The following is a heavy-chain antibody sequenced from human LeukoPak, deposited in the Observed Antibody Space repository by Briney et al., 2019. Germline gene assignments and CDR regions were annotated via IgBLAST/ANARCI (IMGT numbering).Heavy chain of an antibody. CDR2: ISIIGSTI. CDR3: ARADIVVVPAAPPFQPSLRYGMDV. J-gene: IGHJ6*02. CDR1: GFTFSSYE. Sequence: GGSLRLSCAASGFTFSSYEMNWVRQAPGKGLEWVSYISIIGSTIYYADSVKGRFTISRDNAKNSLYLQMNSLRAEDTAVYYCARADIVVVPAAPPFQPSLRYGMDVWGQGTTVTVSS. D-gene: IGHD2-2*01. V-gene: IGHV3-48*03.